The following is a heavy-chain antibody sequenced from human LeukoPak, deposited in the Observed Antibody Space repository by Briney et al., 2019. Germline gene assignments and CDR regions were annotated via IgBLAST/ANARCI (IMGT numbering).Heavy chain of an antibody. D-gene: IGHD6-19*01. CDR1: GFTFSSYG. J-gene: IGHJ4*02. Sequence: GSLRLSCAASGFTFSSYGMHWVRQAPGKGLEWVAVIWYDGSNKYYADSVKGRFTISRDNSKNTLYLQMNSLRAEDTAVYYCARDPRVGSGWWFHYWGQGTLVTVSS. CDR2: IWYDGSNK. V-gene: IGHV3-33*01. CDR3: ARDPRVGSGWWFHY.